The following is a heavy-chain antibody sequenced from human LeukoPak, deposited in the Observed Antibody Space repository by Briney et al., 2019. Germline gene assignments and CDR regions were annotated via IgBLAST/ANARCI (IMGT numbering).Heavy chain of an antibody. CDR1: GFTFSSYG. J-gene: IGHJ4*02. V-gene: IGHV3-30*02. CDR2: IRYDGSNK. Sequence: GGSLRLSCAASGFTFSSYGMHWVRQAPGKGLEWVAFIRYDGSNKYYADSVKGRFTISRDNSKNTLYLQMNSLRAEDTAVYFCAKDRSGSYSQGLDYWGQGTLVTVSS. CDR3: AKDRSGSYSQGLDY. D-gene: IGHD1-26*01.